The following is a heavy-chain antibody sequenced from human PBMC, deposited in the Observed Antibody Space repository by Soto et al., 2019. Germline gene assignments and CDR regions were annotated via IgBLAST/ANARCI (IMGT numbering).Heavy chain of an antibody. J-gene: IGHJ4*02. CDR2: VYYSGIT. CDR3: SSYANYNHF. V-gene: IGHV4-59*01. D-gene: IGHD4-4*01. Sequence: SETLSLTCNVSGGSMSSYYWSWIRQPPGKGLEWIGCVYYSGITNYKPSLKSRVTISVDTSKNQFSLKLSSVTAADTDVYYCSSYANYNHFWGQGTMVTVSS. CDR1: GGSMSSYY.